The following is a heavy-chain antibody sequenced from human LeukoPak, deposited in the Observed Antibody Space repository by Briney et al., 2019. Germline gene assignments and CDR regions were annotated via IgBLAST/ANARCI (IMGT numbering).Heavy chain of an antibody. CDR1: GGTFSSYA. Sequence: ASVKVSCTASGGTFSSYAISWVRQAPGQGLEWMGGIIPIFGTANYAQKFQGRVTITTDESTSTAYMELSSLRSEDTAVYYYARGPAKYYYYYYMDVWGKGTTVTVSS. CDR2: IIPIFGTA. CDR3: ARGPAKYYYYYYMDV. V-gene: IGHV1-69*05. J-gene: IGHJ6*03.